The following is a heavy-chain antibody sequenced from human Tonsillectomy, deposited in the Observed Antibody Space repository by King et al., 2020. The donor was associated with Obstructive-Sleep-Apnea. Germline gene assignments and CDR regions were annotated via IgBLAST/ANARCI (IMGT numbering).Heavy chain of an antibody. D-gene: IGHD1-26*01. V-gene: IGHV3-74*01. CDR3: ARDEEWELQTYYNGLDV. J-gene: IGHJ6*02. CDR1: GFTFSSYW. Sequence: VQLVESGGGLVQPGGSLRLSCAASGFTFSSYWMHWVRQAPGKGLVWVSRINSDGSSTNYADSVKGRFTISRDNAKNTLYLQMNSLRAEDTAVYYCARDEEWELQTYYNGLDVWGQGTTVTVS. CDR2: INSDGSST.